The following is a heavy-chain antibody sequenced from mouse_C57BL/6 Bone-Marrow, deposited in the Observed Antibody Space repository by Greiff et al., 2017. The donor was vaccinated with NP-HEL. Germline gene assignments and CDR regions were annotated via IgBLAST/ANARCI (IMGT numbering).Heavy chain of an antibody. Sequence: QVQLQQPGTELVKPGASVKLSCKASGYTFTSYWMHWVKQRPGQGLEWIGNINPSNGGTNYNEKFKSKATLTVDKSSSTAYMQLSSLTSEDSAVYYCARSEMGLRQEAWFAYWGQGTLVTVSA. D-gene: IGHD2-4*01. CDR1: GYTFTSYW. J-gene: IGHJ3*01. CDR3: ARSEMGLRQEAWFAY. CDR2: INPSNGGT. V-gene: IGHV1-53*01.